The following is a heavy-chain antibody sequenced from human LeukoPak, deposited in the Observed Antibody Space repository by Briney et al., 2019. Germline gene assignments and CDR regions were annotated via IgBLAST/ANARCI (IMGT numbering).Heavy chain of an antibody. V-gene: IGHV3-30*04. CDR2: ISYDGSNK. J-gene: IGHJ4*02. D-gene: IGHD3-10*01. Sequence: GGSLRLSCAASGFTFSSYAMHWVRQAPGKGLEWVALISYDGSNKYYVDSVKGRFTISRDNSRNTVYLQMNSLRAEDTAVYYCAKSRGVVDYWGQGTLVTVSS. CDR1: GFTFSSYA. CDR3: AKSRGVVDY.